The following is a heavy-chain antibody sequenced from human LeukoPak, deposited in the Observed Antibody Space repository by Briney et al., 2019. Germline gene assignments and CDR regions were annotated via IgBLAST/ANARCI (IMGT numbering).Heavy chain of an antibody. CDR1: GFTFSSYG. CDR2: VWYDGSNK. J-gene: IGHJ6*02. Sequence: PGGSLRLSCAASGFTFSSYGMHWVRQAPGKGLEWVAVVWYDGSNKYYADSVKGRFTISRDNSKNTLYLQMNSLRAEDTAVYYCARNPALVRGYYYYYGMDVWGQGTTVTVSS. V-gene: IGHV3-33*01. D-gene: IGHD3-10*01. CDR3: ARNPALVRGYYYYYGMDV.